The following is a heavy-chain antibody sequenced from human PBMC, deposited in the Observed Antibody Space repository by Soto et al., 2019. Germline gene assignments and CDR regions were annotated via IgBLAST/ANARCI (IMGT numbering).Heavy chain of an antibody. CDR3: ARDRVKGYYYGMDV. D-gene: IGHD3-3*01. J-gene: IGHJ6*02. CDR1: GFTFSSYS. V-gene: IGHV3-21*01. Sequence: GGSLRLSCAASGFTFSSYSMNWVRQAPGKGLEWVSSISSSSSYIYYADSVKGRFTISRDNAKNSLYLQMNSLRAEDTAVYYCARDRVKGYYYGMDVWAKGPRSPSP. CDR2: ISSSSSYI.